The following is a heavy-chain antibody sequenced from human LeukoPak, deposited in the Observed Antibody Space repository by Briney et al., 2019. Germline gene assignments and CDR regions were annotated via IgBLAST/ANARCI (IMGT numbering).Heavy chain of an antibody. CDR1: GGSFSGYY. Sequence: SETLSLACAVYGGSFSGYYWSWIRQPPGKGLEWIGEINHSGSTNYNPSLKSRVTISVDTSKNQFSLKLSSVTAADTAVYYCARTASPYSRGAFDIWGQGTMVTVSS. V-gene: IGHV4-34*01. CDR2: INHSGST. CDR3: ARTASPYSRGAFDI. D-gene: IGHD2-2*01. J-gene: IGHJ3*02.